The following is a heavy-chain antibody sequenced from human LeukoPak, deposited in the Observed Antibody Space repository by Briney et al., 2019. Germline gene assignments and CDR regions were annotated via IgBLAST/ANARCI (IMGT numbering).Heavy chain of an antibody. D-gene: IGHD1-26*01. CDR2: INSDGSST. CDR3: ARAGCVGAFQLDY. J-gene: IGHJ4*02. CDR1: GFTFSSYW. Sequence: GGSLRLSCAASGFTFSSYWMHWVRQAPGKGLVWVSRINSDGSSTSADSVKGRFTISRDNAKNTLYLQMNSLRAEDTAVYYCARAGCVGAFQLDYWGQGTLVTVSS. V-gene: IGHV3-74*01.